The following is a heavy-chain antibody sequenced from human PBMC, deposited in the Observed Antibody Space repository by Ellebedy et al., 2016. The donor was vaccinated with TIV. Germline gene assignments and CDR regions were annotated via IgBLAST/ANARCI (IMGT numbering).Heavy chain of an antibody. V-gene: IGHV3-30*04. D-gene: IGHD2-15*01. Sequence: GESLKISCAGSGFIFRSYAMHWVRQAPGKGLEWVAVISYDGSNKYYPDSVKGRFTISRDNSKNKMYLQMNSLRAEDTAVYYCARDGDCSGGSCYGFDYWGQGTLVTVSS. CDR2: ISYDGSNK. CDR1: GFIFRSYA. CDR3: ARDGDCSGGSCYGFDY. J-gene: IGHJ4*02.